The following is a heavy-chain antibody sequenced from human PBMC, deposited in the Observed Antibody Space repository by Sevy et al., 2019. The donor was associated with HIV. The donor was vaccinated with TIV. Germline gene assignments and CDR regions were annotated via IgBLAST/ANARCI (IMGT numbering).Heavy chain of an antibody. V-gene: IGHV1-69*13. Sequence: ASVKVSCKASGGTFSSYAISWVRQAPGQGLEWMGGIIPIFGTANYAQKFQGRVTITADESTSTAYMELSSLRSEDTAVYYCATHGAGYSSSWYEGTAFDIWGQGTMVTVSS. CDR3: ATHGAGYSSSWYEGTAFDI. CDR2: IIPIFGTA. D-gene: IGHD6-13*01. CDR1: GGTFSSYA. J-gene: IGHJ3*02.